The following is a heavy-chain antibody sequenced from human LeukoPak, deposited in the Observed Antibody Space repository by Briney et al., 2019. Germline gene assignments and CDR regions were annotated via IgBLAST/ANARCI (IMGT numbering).Heavy chain of an antibody. D-gene: IGHD1-26*01. CDR3: ATACSGSYPDPDDAFDI. CDR2: FDPEDGET. CDR1: GYTLTELS. J-gene: IGHJ3*02. V-gene: IGHV1-24*01. Sequence: ASVKVSFKVSGYTLTELSMHWVRQAPGKGLEWMGGFDPEDGETIYAQKFQGRVTMTEDTSTDTAYMELSSLRSEDTAVYYCATACSGSYPDPDDAFDIWGQGTMVTVSS.